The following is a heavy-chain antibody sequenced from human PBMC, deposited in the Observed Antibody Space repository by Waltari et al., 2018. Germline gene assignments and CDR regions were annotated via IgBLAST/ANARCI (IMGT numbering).Heavy chain of an antibody. V-gene: IGHV3-23*03. CDR2: IYSGGST. J-gene: IGHJ5*02. CDR1: GFTFSSYA. CDR3: AKEDFGGVDH. Sequence: EVQLLESGGGLVQPGGSLRLSCAASGFTFSSYAMSWVRQAPGKGLEVVSVIYSGGSTYYADSVKCRFTISRDNSKNTLYLQMNSLRAEDTAVYHCAKEDFGGVDHWGQGTLVTVSS. D-gene: IGHD3-16*01.